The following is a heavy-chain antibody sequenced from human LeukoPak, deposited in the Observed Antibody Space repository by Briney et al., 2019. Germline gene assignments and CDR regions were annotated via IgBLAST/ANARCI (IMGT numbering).Heavy chain of an antibody. CDR3: TKDVLAGGLDY. Sequence: GGSLRLSCAASGFTFSSYAMSWVRQAPGKGLEWVSGIYWDGRTDCADSVRGRFTTSRDNAKNSLYLQMNSLRVEDTALYYCTKDVLAGGLDYWGPGTLVTVSS. J-gene: IGHJ4*01. CDR1: GFTFSSYA. CDR2: IYWDGRT. V-gene: IGHV3-23*03. D-gene: IGHD2-15*01.